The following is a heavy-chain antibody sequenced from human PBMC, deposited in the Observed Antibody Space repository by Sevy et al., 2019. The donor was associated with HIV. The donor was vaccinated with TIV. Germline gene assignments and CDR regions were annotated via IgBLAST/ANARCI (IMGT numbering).Heavy chain of an antibody. J-gene: IGHJ6*02. Sequence: GGSLRLSCAASGFTFDDYTMHWVRQAPGKGLEWVSLISWDGGSTYYADSVKGRFTISRDNSKNSLYLQMNSLRTEDTALYYCAKDSIAALVNYYYGMDVWGQGTTVTVSS. V-gene: IGHV3-43*01. CDR2: ISWDGGST. CDR3: AKDSIAALVNYYYGMDV. D-gene: IGHD6-6*01. CDR1: GFTFDDYT.